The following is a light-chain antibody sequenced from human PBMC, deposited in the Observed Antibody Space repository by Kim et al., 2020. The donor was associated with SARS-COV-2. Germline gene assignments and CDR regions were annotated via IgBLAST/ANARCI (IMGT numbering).Light chain of an antibody. V-gene: IGKV1-27*01. Sequence: DIQMTQSPSSLSASVGDRVTITCRASQGISNYLAWYQQKPGKVPKLLIYAASALQSGVPSRFSGSGSGTDFTITIRSLQPEDVATYYCQKYNSALWTFGQGTKVDIK. CDR1: QGISNY. CDR3: QKYNSALWT. J-gene: IGKJ1*01. CDR2: AAS.